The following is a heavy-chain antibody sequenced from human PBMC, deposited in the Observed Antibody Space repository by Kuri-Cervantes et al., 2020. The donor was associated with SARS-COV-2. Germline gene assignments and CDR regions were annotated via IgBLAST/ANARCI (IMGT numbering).Heavy chain of an antibody. CDR3: GHSFVLLWFGEFIFDY. V-gene: IGHV2-5*02. D-gene: IGHD3-10*01. CDR2: IYWDDDK. J-gene: IGHJ4*02. Sequence: SGPTLVKPTQTLTLTCNFSGFSLSTRGVGVGWIRQPPGKALEWLAFIYWDDDKRYSPSLQIRLTITKDTSKNQVVLTMTNMDPVDTATYYCGHSFVLLWFGEFIFDYWGQGTLVTVSS. CDR1: GFSLSTRGVG.